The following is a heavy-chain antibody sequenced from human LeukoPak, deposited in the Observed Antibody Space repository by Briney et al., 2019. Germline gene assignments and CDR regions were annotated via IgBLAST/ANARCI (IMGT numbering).Heavy chain of an antibody. CDR3: ARVYYDSSGYPDYYCYGMDV. CDR1: GHSITRYY. D-gene: IGHD3-22*01. Sequence: SHTLSLTCTVWGHSITRYYWLWIRQPAGKGLEEIVRIHSSGSTNYNPSLKSRVTMSVDTSKNQFSLKLSSVTAADTAVYYCARVYYDSSGYPDYYCYGMDVWGQGTTVTVSS. J-gene: IGHJ6*02. CDR2: IHSSGST. V-gene: IGHV4-4*07.